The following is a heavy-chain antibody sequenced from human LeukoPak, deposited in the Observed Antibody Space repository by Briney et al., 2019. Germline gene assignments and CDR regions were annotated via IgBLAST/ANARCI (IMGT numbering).Heavy chain of an antibody. V-gene: IGHV3-33*01. CDR3: TRERKSGIAAFDY. Sequence: GGSLRLSCAASGFTFSSYGMHWVRQAPGKGLEWVAVIWYDGINKFHADSVRGRFTISRDNSKNTVYLQMNSLRAEDTAVYYCTRERKSGIAAFDYWGQGTLVTVSS. D-gene: IGHD6-13*01. CDR1: GFTFSSYG. CDR2: IWYDGINK. J-gene: IGHJ4*02.